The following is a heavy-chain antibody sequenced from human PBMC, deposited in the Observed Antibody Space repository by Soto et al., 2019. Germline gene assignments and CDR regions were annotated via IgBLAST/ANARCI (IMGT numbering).Heavy chain of an antibody. CDR1: GGSISSRNYY. CDR3: TRHRDIFEVYGMDF. J-gene: IGHJ6*02. V-gene: IGHV4-39*01. CDR2: IYYTGST. Sequence: QLQLQESGPGLVKPSETLSLTCSVSGGSISSRNYYWAWIRQPPGRGLEWIGSIYYTGSTLDSPSLKGRVTLSIDTSKRRASLKLSSVTAADTGIYYCTRHRDIFEVYGMDFWCQGTTVTVSS. D-gene: IGHD3-9*01.